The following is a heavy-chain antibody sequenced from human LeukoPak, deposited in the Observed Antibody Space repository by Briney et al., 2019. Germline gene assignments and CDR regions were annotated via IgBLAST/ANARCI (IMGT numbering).Heavy chain of an antibody. CDR3: ARDPPGY. CDR2: IKQDGSEK. J-gene: IGHJ4*02. CDR1: GFTFSSYA. Sequence: GGSLRLSCAASGFTFSSYAMSWVRQAPGKGLEWVANIKQDGSEKYYVDSVKGRFTISRDNAKNSLYLQMNSLRAEDTAVYYCARDPPGYWGQGTLVTVSS. V-gene: IGHV3-7*01.